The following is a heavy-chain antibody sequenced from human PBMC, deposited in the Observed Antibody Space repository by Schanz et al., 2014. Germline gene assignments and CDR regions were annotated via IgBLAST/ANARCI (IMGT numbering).Heavy chain of an antibody. V-gene: IGHV7-4-1*02. CDR2: INPTTGNP. Sequence: QVQLVQSGAEVKKPGASVKVSCKASGYTLSSYGISWVRQAPGQGLEWMGWINPTTGNPGYAQGFTGRFVFSFDTSVSTAYLQISGLKAEDTAVYYCARARYGLDVWGQGTTVTVSS. CDR1: GYTLSSYG. CDR3: ARARYGLDV. J-gene: IGHJ6*02.